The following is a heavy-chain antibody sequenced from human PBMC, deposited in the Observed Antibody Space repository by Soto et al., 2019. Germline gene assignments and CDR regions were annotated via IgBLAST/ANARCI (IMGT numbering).Heavy chain of an antibody. J-gene: IGHJ4*02. V-gene: IGHV4-34*01. Sequence: QVHLQQWGAGLLKPSETLSLTCAVNGGAFNGYYWTWIRQSPGKGLQWIGELNHSGTVDYNPSLKSRVTFSIDTSKKQFSLTLTSVTAADTAVYYCARAGAALVRGSIGGFDYWGQGTLVTVSS. CDR2: LNHSGTV. CDR3: ARAGAALVRGSIGGFDY. CDR1: GGAFNGYY. D-gene: IGHD3-10*01.